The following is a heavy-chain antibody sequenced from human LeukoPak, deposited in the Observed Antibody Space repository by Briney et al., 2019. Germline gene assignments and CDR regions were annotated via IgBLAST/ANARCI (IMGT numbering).Heavy chain of an antibody. CDR1: GFTFDDYG. CDR3: ARERATLDYYYYMAV. V-gene: IGHV3-20*04. J-gene: IGHJ6*03. D-gene: IGHD5-12*01. CDR2: IKWNGDTI. Sequence: GGSLRLSCAASGFTFDDYGMTWGRQAPGKGLEWVSGIKWNGDTIGYADSVRGRFTSSGDNAKNPLYLQMNSLRAEDTALYYCARERATLDYYYYMAVWGKGTTVTVSS.